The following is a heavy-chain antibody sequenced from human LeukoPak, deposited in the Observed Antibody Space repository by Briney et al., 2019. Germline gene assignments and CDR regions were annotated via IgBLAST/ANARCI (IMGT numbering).Heavy chain of an antibody. CDR3: ARGDEGDTTVLRGGYFDY. D-gene: IGHD4-17*01. V-gene: IGHV3-11*04. J-gene: IGHJ4*02. CDR2: ITSSGATT. CDR1: GFTFSDYI. Sequence: GGSLRLSCTGSGFTFSDYIMTWIRPAPGGGLEYISYITSSGATTYYADSVKGRFTMSRDNAKNSLDLQVDSLGAEDTAVYDCARGDEGDTTVLRGGYFDYWGQGTLVTVSS.